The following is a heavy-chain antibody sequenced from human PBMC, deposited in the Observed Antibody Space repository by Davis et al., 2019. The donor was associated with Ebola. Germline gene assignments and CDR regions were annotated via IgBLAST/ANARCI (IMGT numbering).Heavy chain of an antibody. J-gene: IGHJ6*02. Sequence: ASVKVSCKASGYTLTDYQMHWVRQAPGQGLEWMGGIIPIFRSPNYAQKFQGRVTITRDTSTSTVYMEVTRLRSDDTAVYYCARDGPDYYGLDVWGQGTAVTVSS. CDR2: IIPIFRSP. CDR1: GYTLTDYQ. CDR3: ARDGPDYYGLDV. V-gene: IGHV1-2*02.